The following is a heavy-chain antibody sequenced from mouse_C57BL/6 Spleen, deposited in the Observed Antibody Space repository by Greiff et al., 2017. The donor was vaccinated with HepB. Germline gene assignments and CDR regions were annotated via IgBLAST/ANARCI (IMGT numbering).Heavy chain of an antibody. J-gene: IGHJ1*03. CDR1: GYSFTGYY. D-gene: IGHD2-13*01. CDR2: INPSTGGT. CDR3: ARGDYERYFDD. V-gene: IGHV1-42*01. Sequence: VQLKQSGPELVKPGASVKISCKASGYSFTGYYMNWVKQSPEKSLEWIGEINPSTGGTTYNQKFKAKATLTVDKSASTAYMQLKRLTSEDSAVYYCARGDYERYFDDWGTGTTVTVSS.